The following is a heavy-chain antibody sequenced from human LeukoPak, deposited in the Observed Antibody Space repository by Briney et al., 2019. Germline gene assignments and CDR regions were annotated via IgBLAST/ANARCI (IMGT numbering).Heavy chain of an antibody. CDR1: GFTFSSYS. CDR3: ERDDNWNRLFDY. J-gene: IGHJ4*02. Sequence: GGSLRLSCAASGFTFSSYSMNWVRQAPGKGLEWVSSISSSSSYIYYADSVKGRFTISRDNAKNSLYLQMNSLRAEDTAEYYCERDDNWNRLFDYCGQGTLVTVSS. V-gene: IGHV3-21*01. CDR2: ISSSSSYI. D-gene: IGHD1-1*01.